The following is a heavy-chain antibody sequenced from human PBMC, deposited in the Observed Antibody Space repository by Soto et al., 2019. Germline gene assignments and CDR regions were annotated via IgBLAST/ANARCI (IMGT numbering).Heavy chain of an antibody. CDR1: GYTFTSYG. Sequence: ASVKVSCKASGYTFTSYGISWVLQAPGQGLEWMGWISAYNGNTNYAQKLQGRVTMTTDTSTSTAYMELRSLRSDDTAVYYCARVDVFLEWLFGPDYWGQGTQVTVSS. CDR3: ARVDVFLEWLFGPDY. J-gene: IGHJ4*02. D-gene: IGHD3-3*01. V-gene: IGHV1-18*04. CDR2: ISAYNGNT.